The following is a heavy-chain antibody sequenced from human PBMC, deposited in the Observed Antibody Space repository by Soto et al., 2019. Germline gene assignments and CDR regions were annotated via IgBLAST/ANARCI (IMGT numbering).Heavy chain of an antibody. CDR2: INHSGST. CDR1: GGSFSGYY. Sequence: PWETLSLTCAVYGGSFSGYYWSRIRQPPGKGLAWIGEINHSGSTNYNPPLKSRVTISEDTTKNQFSLKLSSVTAADAAVYCCARPSGYSSGWYPYWGQGTLVTVSS. CDR3: ARPSGYSSGWYPY. J-gene: IGHJ4*02. D-gene: IGHD6-19*01. V-gene: IGHV4-34*01.